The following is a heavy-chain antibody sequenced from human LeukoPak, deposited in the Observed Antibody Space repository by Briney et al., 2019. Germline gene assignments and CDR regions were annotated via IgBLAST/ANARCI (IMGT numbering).Heavy chain of an antibody. CDR1: GFSVSNTY. CDR3: ATDPTPAHS. Sequence: GGSLRLSCAASGFSVSNTYMSWVRQAPGKGLEWVAAIYSGGSTHYVDSVRGRFTISRDTSKNTLYLQMDRLSDEDTAIYYCATDPTPAHSWGQGTRVTVSS. V-gene: IGHV3-53*01. CDR2: IYSGGST. J-gene: IGHJ4*02.